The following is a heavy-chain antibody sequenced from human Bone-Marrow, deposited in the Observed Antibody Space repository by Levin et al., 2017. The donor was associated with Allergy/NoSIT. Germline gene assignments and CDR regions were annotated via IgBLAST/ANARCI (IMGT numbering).Heavy chain of an antibody. D-gene: IGHD5-12*01. CDR1: GGSISSSSYY. CDR2: IYYSGST. V-gene: IGHV4-39*07. CDR3: AREVAYDGPSDYSGMDV. Sequence: PSETLSLTCTVSGGSISSSSYYWGWIRQPPGKGLEWIGTIYYSGSTYYNPSLKSRVTISIDMSKNQFSLKLSSVTAADTAVYYCAREVAYDGPSDYSGMDVWGQGTTVSVSS. J-gene: IGHJ6*02.